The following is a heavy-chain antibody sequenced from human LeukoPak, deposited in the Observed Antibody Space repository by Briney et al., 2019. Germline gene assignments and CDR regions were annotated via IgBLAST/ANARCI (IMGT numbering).Heavy chain of an antibody. V-gene: IGHV1-8*01. CDR1: GFTFTSYD. Sequence: ASVKVSCKASGFTFTSYDINWVRQAPGQGLEWMGWMNPISGSRGYAQKFQGRVSVTTSSSTSTAYLELNSLTSEDTAVYYCARGPRNDWFSDLWGRGTLVTVSS. J-gene: IGHJ2*01. CDR2: MNPISGSR. CDR3: ARGPRNDWFSDL.